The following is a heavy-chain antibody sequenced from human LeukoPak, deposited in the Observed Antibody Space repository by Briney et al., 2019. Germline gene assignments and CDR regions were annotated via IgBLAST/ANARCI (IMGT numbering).Heavy chain of an antibody. CDR2: IYPSGST. D-gene: IGHD3-10*01. J-gene: IGHJ4*02. CDR3: ARTWSPMVRGVIGGCFDY. CDR1: GGSISSGGYY. Sequence: PSQTLSLTCTVSGGSISSGGYYWSWIRQPPGKGLEWIGYIYPSGSTYYNPSLKSRVTISVDTSKNQFSLKLSSVTAADTAVYYCARTWSPMVRGVIGGCFDYWGQGTLVTVSS. V-gene: IGHV4-30-2*02.